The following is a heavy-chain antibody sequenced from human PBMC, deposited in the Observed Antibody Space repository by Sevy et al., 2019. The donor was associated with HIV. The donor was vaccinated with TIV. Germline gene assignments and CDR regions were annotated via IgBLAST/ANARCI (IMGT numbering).Heavy chain of an antibody. CDR1: GFTFSSYA. CDR2: IWHDGSQK. CDR3: ATDDRDNSGYHFTY. J-gene: IGHJ4*02. Sequence: GGSLRLSCAASGFTFSSYAMHWVRQAPGKGLEWVGFIWHDGSQKYYADSVRGRFTFSRDNSKNTLFLQVSSLRAEDTAVYYCATDDRDNSGYHFTYWGQGTLVTVSS. V-gene: IGHV3-30*02. D-gene: IGHD3-22*01.